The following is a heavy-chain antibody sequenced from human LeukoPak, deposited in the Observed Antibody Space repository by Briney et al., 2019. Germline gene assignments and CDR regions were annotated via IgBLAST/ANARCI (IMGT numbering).Heavy chain of an antibody. CDR2: ISGSGGST. CDR3: VRGLYSSSWYSPLDY. CDR1: GFTFSSYA. V-gene: IGHV3-23*01. Sequence: GGSLRLSCAASGFTFSSYAMSWVRQAPGKGLEWVSAISGSGGSTYYADSVKGRFTISRDNSKNTLYLQMNSLRAEGTAVYYCVRGLYSSSWYSPLDYWGQGTLVTVSS. J-gene: IGHJ4*02. D-gene: IGHD6-13*01.